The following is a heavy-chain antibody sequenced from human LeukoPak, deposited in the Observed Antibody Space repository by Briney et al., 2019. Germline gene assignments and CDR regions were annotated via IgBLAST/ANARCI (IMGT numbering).Heavy chain of an antibody. Sequence: SETLSLTCTVSGGSVSSGSYYWSWIRQPPGKGLEWIGYIYYSGSTNYNPSLKSRVTISVDTSKNQFSLKLSSVTAADTAVYYCARGIDTAMVTWEKDCYDSSGYHYFDYWGQGTLVTVSS. CDR2: IYYSGST. CDR1: GGSVSSGSYY. CDR3: ARGIDTAMVTWEKDCYDSSGYHYFDY. J-gene: IGHJ4*02. D-gene: IGHD3-22*01. V-gene: IGHV4-61*01.